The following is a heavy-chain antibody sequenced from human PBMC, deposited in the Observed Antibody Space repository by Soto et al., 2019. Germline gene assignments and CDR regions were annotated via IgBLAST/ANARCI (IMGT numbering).Heavy chain of an antibody. Sequence: LRLSCVASGFSFSSYTMNWVRQAPGKGLEWVSGVSGNGGNTYYADSVKGRFSISRDNSKNTLYLQLNSLRAEDTAIYYCAKDRMGASGWFDPWGQGTPVTVSS. CDR2: VSGNGGNT. CDR1: GFSFSSYT. V-gene: IGHV3-23*01. D-gene: IGHD1-26*01. J-gene: IGHJ5*02. CDR3: AKDRMGASGWFDP.